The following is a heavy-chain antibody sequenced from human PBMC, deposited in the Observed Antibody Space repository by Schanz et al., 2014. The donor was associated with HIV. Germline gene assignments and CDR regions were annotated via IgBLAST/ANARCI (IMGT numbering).Heavy chain of an antibody. Sequence: EVQLLDSGGGLVQPGGSLRLSCVASGFTFNNYAMTWVRQAPGKGLEWVSSISGSGVSTFYAGSVKGRFAISRDKSKNTLYLQMNSLRVEDTAVYYCAKAKGSYSATTFYFDFWGQGTLVTVSS. CDR2: ISGSGVST. CDR1: GFTFNNYA. V-gene: IGHV3-23*01. J-gene: IGHJ4*02. CDR3: AKAKGSYSATTFYFDF. D-gene: IGHD1-26*01.